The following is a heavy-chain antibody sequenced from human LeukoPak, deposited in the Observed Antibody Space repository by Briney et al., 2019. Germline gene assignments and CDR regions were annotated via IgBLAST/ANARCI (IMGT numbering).Heavy chain of an antibody. CDR2: ISGSGGST. CDR3: AKDHGYYDSSGYYPDY. Sequence: GRSLRLSCAASGFTFSSYAMSWVRQAPGKGLEWVSAISGSGGSTYYADSVKGRFTISRDNSKNTLYLQMNSLRAEDTAVYYCAKDHGYYDSSGYYPDYWGQGTLVTVSS. J-gene: IGHJ4*02. CDR1: GFTFSSYA. D-gene: IGHD3-22*01. V-gene: IGHV3-23*01.